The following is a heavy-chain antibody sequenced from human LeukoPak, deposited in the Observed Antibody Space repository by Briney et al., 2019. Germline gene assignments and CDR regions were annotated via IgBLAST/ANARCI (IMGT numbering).Heavy chain of an antibody. J-gene: IGHJ4*02. CDR3: ARVQGDYGDYYPDY. CDR1: GGSISSGGYS. D-gene: IGHD4-17*01. V-gene: IGHV4-30-2*01. Sequence: PSETLSLTCAVSGGSISSGGYSWSWIRQPPGKGLEWIGYIYHSGSTYYNPSLKSRVTISVDRSKNQFSLKLSSVTAADTAVYYCARVQGDYGDYYPDYWGQGTLVTVSS. CDR2: IYHSGST.